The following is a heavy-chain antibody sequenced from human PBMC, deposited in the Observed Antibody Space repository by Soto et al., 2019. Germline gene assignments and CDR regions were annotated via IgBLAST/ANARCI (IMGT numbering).Heavy chain of an antibody. CDR1: GGSISRGGYS. CDR3: ATVPDR. CDR2: IYHSGST. J-gene: IGHJ5*02. V-gene: IGHV4-30-2*01. D-gene: IGHD2-2*01. Sequence: QLQLQESGSGLVKPSQTLSLPCAVSGGSISRGGYSWSCIRQPPGKGLEWIGYIYHSGSTYYNPSLKSRFTISVAKYKNQFSRKLSSVTAADTAVYYCATVPDRWGQGTLVTVSS.